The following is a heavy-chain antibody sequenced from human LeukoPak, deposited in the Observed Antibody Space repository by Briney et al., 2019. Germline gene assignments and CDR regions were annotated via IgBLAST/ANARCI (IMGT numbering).Heavy chain of an antibody. V-gene: IGHV3-23*01. CDR2: ISGSDGTS. CDR1: GFTFNSFA. D-gene: IGHD3-16*02. CDR3: AKSLGVGGYTRYKGFDQ. J-gene: IGHJ4*02. Sequence: GGSLRLSCAASGFTFNSFAMNWVRQAPGKGLEWVSSISGSDGTSHYADFVKGRFTISRDNSENTLYLQMNSLRAEDTAAYYCAKSLGVGGYTRYKGFDQWGQGTLVVVSS.